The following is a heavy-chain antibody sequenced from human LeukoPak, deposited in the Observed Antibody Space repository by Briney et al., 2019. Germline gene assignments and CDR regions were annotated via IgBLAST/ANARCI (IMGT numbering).Heavy chain of an antibody. J-gene: IGHJ3*02. D-gene: IGHD6-13*01. CDR3: ARDIAAAGRGDHDAFDI. CDR1: GGSITSYY. CDR2: IHTSGIT. V-gene: IGHV4-4*07. Sequence: SETLSLTCTVSGGSITSYYWTYIRQPAGKGLEWIGRIHTSGITNYNPSLKSRVTMSVDTSKNQFSLKLSSVTAADTAVYYCARDIAAAGRGDHDAFDIWGQGTMVTVSS.